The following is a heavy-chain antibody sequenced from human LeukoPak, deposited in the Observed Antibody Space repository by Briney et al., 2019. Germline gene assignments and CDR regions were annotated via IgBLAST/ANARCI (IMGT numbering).Heavy chain of an antibody. Sequence: GGSLRLSCAASGFTFDDYAMHWVRQAPGKGLEWVSGISWNSGSIGYADSVKGRFTISRDNAKNSLYLQMNSLRAEDTALYYCAKDIYGSGSNGYFDYWGQGTLVTVSS. J-gene: IGHJ4*02. D-gene: IGHD3-10*01. CDR2: ISWNSGSI. CDR3: AKDIYGSGSNGYFDY. CDR1: GFTFDDYA. V-gene: IGHV3-9*01.